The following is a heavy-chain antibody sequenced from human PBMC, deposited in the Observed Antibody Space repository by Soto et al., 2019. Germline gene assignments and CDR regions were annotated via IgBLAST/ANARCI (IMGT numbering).Heavy chain of an antibody. V-gene: IGHV4-59*08. D-gene: IGHD1-1*01. CDR2: IYYSGST. CDR3: ARHAEAHNGNWFAP. CDR1: GGSISSYY. J-gene: IGHJ5*02. Sequence: SETLSLTCTVSGGSISSYYWSWIRQPPGKGLEWIGYIYYSGSTNYNPSLKSPVTISVDTSKNQFSLKLSSVTAADTAVYYCARHAEAHNGNWFAPWGQGTLVPVSS.